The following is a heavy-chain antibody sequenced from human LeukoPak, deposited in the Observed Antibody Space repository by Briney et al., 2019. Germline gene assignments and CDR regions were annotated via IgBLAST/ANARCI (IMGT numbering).Heavy chain of an antibody. J-gene: IGHJ4*02. D-gene: IGHD3-9*01. CDR2: IIPIFGTA. Sequence: SVKVSCKASGGTFSSYAISWVRQASGQGLEWMGGIIPIFGTANYAQKFQGRVTITADESTSTAYMELSSLRSEDTAVYYCARANPRDILPEYYFDYWGQGTLVTVSS. V-gene: IGHV1-69*13. CDR1: GGTFSSYA. CDR3: ARANPRDILPEYYFDY.